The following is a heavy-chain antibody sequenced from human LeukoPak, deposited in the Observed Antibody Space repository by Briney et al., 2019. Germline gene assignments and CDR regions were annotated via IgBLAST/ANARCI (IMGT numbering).Heavy chain of an antibody. D-gene: IGHD3-3*01. Sequence: GVLRLSCAASGFTFRNYWMGWVRQAPGKGLEWVANTKPDGSAEYYADSVRGRFTISRDNANNSLYLQMNSLRAEDTALYYCAKDGRFLAQNYYYYYIDVWGNGTTVTVSS. V-gene: IGHV3-7*03. J-gene: IGHJ6*03. CDR1: GFTFRNYW. CDR2: TKPDGSAE. CDR3: AKDGRFLAQNYYYYYIDV.